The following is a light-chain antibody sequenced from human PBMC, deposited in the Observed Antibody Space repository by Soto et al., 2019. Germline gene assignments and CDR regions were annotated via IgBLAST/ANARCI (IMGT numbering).Light chain of an antibody. CDR3: LQDYDNPRT. CDR1: QGIRDE. CDR2: AAS. J-gene: IGKJ1*01. Sequence: IPMPQSASSLSASVCDRVTITCRASQGIRDELGGYQQKAGKAPNLLISAASRLQSGVPSRFSGRGSGTDFTLTISSLQPGDLATYYCLQDYDNPRTFGQGTKVDIK. V-gene: IGKV1-6*01.